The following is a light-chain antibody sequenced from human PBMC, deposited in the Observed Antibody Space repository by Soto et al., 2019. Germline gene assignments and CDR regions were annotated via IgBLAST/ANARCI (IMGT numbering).Light chain of an antibody. Sequence: QPVLTQSPSASASLRASVKLTCTLSSGHSSYSIAWHQQQPDKGPRYLMKLNSDGSHSKGDGIPDRFSGSSSGAERYLTISSLQSEDEADYYCQTWDTGIQVFGGGTKLTVL. CDR3: QTWDTGIQV. V-gene: IGLV4-69*01. CDR1: SGHSSYS. CDR2: LNSDGSH. J-gene: IGLJ2*01.